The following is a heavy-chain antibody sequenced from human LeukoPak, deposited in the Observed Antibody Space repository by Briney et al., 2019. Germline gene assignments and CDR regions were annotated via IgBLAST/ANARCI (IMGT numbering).Heavy chain of an antibody. D-gene: IGHD1-26*01. CDR2: ISAYNGNT. CDR1: GYTFTSYG. CDR3: ARVGAATWEPHGFDY. V-gene: IGHV1-18*01. J-gene: IGHJ4*02. Sequence: ASVKVSCKASGYTFTSYGISWVRQAPGQGLEWMGWISAYNGNTNYAQKLQGRVTMTTDTSTSTAYMELRSLRSDDTAVYYCARVGAATWEPHGFDYWGQGTLVTVSS.